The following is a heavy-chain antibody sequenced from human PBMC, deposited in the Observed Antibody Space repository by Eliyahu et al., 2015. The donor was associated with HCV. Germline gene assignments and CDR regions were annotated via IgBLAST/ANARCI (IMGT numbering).Heavy chain of an antibody. CDR3: ARRPFTIFGVVIQPNYYYYYGMDV. CDR2: XIPIFGTA. CDR1: GGTFSSYA. V-gene: IGHV1-69*01. J-gene: IGHJ6*02. Sequence: EVKKPGSSVKVSCKASGGTFSSYAISWVRQAPGQGLEWMGGXIPIFGTANYAQKFQGRVTITADEPTSTASMELSSLRSEDTAVYYCARRPFTIFGVVIQPNYYYYYGMDVWGQGTTVTVSS. D-gene: IGHD3-3*01.